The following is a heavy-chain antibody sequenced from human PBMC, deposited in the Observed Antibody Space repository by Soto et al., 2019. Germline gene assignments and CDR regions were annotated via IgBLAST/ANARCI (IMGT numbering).Heavy chain of an antibody. Sequence: ASVKVSCKASGYTFTSYDINWVRQATGQGLEWMGWISAYNGNTNYAQKLQGRVTMTTDTSTSTAYMELRSLRSDDTAVYYCARVLGYSQLLSSIFDPWGQGSLVTVSS. CDR2: ISAYNGNT. V-gene: IGHV1-18*01. D-gene: IGHD2-2*01. CDR1: GYTFTSYD. J-gene: IGHJ5*02. CDR3: ARVLGYSQLLSSIFDP.